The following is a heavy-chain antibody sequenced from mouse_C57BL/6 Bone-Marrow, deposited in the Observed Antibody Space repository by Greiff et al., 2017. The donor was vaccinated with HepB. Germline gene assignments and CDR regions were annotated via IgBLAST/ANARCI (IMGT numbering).Heavy chain of an antibody. Sequence: VQLKQSGPVLVKPGASVKMSCKASGYTFTDYYMNWVKQSHGKSLEWIGVINPYNGGTSYNQKFKGKATLTVDKSSSTAYMELNSLTSEDSAVYYCARGDYGSSSAWFAYWGQGTLVTVSA. D-gene: IGHD1-1*01. CDR1: GYTFTDYY. V-gene: IGHV1-19*01. J-gene: IGHJ3*01. CDR2: INPYNGGT. CDR3: ARGDYGSSSAWFAY.